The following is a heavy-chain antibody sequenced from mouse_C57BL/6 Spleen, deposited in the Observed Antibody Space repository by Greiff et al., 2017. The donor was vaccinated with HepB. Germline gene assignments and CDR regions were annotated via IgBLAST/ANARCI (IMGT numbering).Heavy chain of an antibody. CDR3: ARGNSNSGWFAY. CDR1: GYSFTGYY. Sequence: VQLQQSGPELVKPGASVKISFKASGYSFTGYYMNWVKQSPEKSLEWIGEINPSTGGTTYNQKFKAKATLTVDKSSSTAYMQLKSLTSEDSAVYYCARGNSNSGWFAYWGQGTLVTVSA. D-gene: IGHD2-5*01. V-gene: IGHV1-42*01. J-gene: IGHJ3*01. CDR2: INPSTGGT.